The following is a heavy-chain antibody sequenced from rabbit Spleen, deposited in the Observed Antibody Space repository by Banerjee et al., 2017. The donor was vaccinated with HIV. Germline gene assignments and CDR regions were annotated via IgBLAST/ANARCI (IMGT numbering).Heavy chain of an antibody. CDR2: ITTIRNT. CDR1: GIDLSRDW. Sequence: QSVEESGGRLVTPETPLTLTCTVSGIDLSRDWMNGVRQSPGKGLEWIGFITTIRNTYYASWAKGRFTISRTSTSVDLKITSPTTEDTATYFCARGPPTAYYYDIWGPGTLVTVS. CDR3: ARGPPTAYYYDI. D-gene: IGHD1-1*01. V-gene: IGHV1S69*01. J-gene: IGHJ4*02.